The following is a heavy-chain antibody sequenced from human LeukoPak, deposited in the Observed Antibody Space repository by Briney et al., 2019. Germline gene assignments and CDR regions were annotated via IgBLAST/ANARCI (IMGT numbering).Heavy chain of an antibody. D-gene: IGHD6-19*01. CDR2: ISGSGGST. V-gene: IGHV3-23*01. CDR1: GFTFSSYA. Sequence: AGGSLRLSCAASGFTFSSYAMSWVRQAPGKGLEWVSAISGSGGSTYYADSVKGRFTISRDNSKNTLYLQMNSLRAEDTAVYFRAKPMAVTGTGGAFEIWGRGTMVTVSS. J-gene: IGHJ3*02. CDR3: AKPMAVTGTGGAFEI.